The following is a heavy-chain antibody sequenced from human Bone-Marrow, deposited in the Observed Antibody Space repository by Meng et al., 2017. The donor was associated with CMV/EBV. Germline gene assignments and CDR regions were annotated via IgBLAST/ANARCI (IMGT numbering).Heavy chain of an antibody. CDR1: GFTFSSYW. J-gene: IGHJ4*02. CDR2: INSDGSST. D-gene: IGHD6-13*01. CDR3: AREGDIEQQLVH. V-gene: IGHV3-74*01. Sequence: GGSLRLSCEASGFTFSSYWMHWVRQAPGKGLVWVSRINSDGSSTSYADSVKGRFTISRDNAKKTLYLQMNSLRAEDTAVYYCAREGDIEQQLVHWGQGTLVTVSS.